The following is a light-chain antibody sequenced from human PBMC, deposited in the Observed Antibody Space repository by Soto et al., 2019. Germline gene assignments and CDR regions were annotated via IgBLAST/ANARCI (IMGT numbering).Light chain of an antibody. J-gene: IGKJ1*01. CDR2: AIS. V-gene: IGKV1-39*01. CDR1: QSVTTY. Sequence: DIQMTQSPSSLSASVGDRVTITCRASQSVTTYLHWYQQKAGEAPKLLIYAISNLQSGVSSRFSGSGSGTDFSLTINTLQPEDFATYYCQQGCSTPWTFGQGTKVDIK. CDR3: QQGCSTPWT.